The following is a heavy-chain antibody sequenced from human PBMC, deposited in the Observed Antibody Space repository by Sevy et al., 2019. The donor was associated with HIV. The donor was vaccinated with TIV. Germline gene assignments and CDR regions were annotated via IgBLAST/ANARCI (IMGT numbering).Heavy chain of an antibody. CDR1: GGFVTSTSYY. CDR3: ARRYCSSTSCYVPGYYGMDV. Sequence: SETLSLTCTVSGGFVTSTSYYWAWIRQSPGKGLEWIGSIYNSGSTYYNPSLKSRVTISVHTSKNQFSLKLSSVTAADTAVYYCARRYCSSTSCYVPGYYGMDVWGQGTTATVSS. V-gene: IGHV4-39*01. D-gene: IGHD2-2*01. CDR2: IYNSGST. J-gene: IGHJ6*02.